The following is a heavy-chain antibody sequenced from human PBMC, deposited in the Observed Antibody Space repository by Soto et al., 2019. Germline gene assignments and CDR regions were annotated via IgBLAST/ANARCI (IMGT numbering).Heavy chain of an antibody. CDR3: ARVEGRFYYGMDV. V-gene: IGHV4-4*02. Sequence: QVQLQESGPGLVKPSGTLSLTCAVSGGSISSSNCWSWVRQPPGKGLEWIGEIYHSGSANYNPSLKSLVTISVDKSKNQFSLKLSSVTAADTAVYYCARVEGRFYYGMDVWGQGTTVTVSS. CDR1: GGSISSSNC. CDR2: IYHSGSA. J-gene: IGHJ6*02.